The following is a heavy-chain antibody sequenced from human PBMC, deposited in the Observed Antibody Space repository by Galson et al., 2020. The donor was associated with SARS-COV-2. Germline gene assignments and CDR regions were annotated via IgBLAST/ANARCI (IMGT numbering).Heavy chain of an antibody. CDR2: IYYSGST. V-gene: IGHV4-59*11. D-gene: IGHD3-16*01. J-gene: IGHJ4*02. Sequence: SETLSLTCSVSGDSISSHYWSWTRQPPGKGLEWIGYIYYSGSTNYKSSLKSRVTISIDTSKSQFFLKLASVTAADTAVYYCARLPYGRTYYFDSWGQGTLVTVSS. CDR3: ARLPYGRTYYFDS. CDR1: GDSISSHY.